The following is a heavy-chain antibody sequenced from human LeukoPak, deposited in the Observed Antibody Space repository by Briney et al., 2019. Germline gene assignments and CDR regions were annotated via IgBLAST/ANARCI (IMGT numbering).Heavy chain of an antibody. V-gene: IGHV4-31*03. CDR2: IYYSGST. CDR3: ATLRRSGSYYVKPLDV. CDR1: GGSISSGGYY. Sequence: PSETLSLTCTVSGGSISSGGYYWSWIRQHPGKGLEWIGYIYYSGSTNYNPSLKSRITISVDTSKNQFSLKLSSVTAADTAVYYCATLRRSGSYYVKPLDVWGQGTTVTVSS. J-gene: IGHJ6*02. D-gene: IGHD1-26*01.